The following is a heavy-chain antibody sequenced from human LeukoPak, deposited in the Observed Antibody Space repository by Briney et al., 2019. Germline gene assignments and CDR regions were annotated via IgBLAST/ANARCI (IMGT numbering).Heavy chain of an antibody. D-gene: IGHD2-2*01. J-gene: IGHJ2*01. V-gene: IGHV4-39*01. Sequence: SETLSLTCTVSGGSISSTSYHWAWIRQPPGKGLEWIATVYYTGSAYYNPSLKSRVTISVDTSKSQFSLKLSSVTAADTAVYYCARHAQYCSSTSCFGPRYFDLWGRGTLVTVSS. CDR3: ARHAQYCSSTSCFGPRYFDL. CDR2: VYYTGSA. CDR1: GGSISSTSYH.